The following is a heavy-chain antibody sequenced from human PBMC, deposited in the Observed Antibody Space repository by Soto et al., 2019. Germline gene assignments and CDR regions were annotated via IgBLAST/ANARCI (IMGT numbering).Heavy chain of an antibody. D-gene: IGHD7-27*01. V-gene: IGHV4-34*01. J-gene: IGHJ6*02. CDR3: ARGRDEYKLGNV. CDR2: IHPSGST. Sequence: PSETLSLTCAVYGGSLSYYYWSWIRQSPGKGLEWIGEIHPSGSTDYNPSLKSRVTISIDTSKNQFSLKLTSVTAADTAVYNCARGRDEYKLGNVWGPGTTVTVSS. CDR1: GGSLSYYY.